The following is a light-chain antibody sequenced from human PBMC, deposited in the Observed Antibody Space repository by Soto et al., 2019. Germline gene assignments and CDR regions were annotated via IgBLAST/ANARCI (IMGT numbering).Light chain of an antibody. V-gene: IGLV2-11*01. CDR3: GAWDSGLSRVV. CDR1: SSDVGGFNS. Sequence: QSVLTQPRSVSGSPGQSVTISCTGTSSDVGGFNSVSWYQQHPGKAPKLMIYDVNKRPSGVPDRFSGSKSGSTASLTISGLQTGDEADYYCGAWDSGLSRVVFGGGTKVTVL. J-gene: IGLJ2*01. CDR2: DVN.